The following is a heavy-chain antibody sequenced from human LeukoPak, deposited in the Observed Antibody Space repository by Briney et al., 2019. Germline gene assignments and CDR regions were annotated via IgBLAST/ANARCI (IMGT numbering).Heavy chain of an antibody. V-gene: IGHV3-53*04. D-gene: IGHD3-9*01. CDR1: GFTVSSNY. J-gene: IGHJ6*02. CDR2: IYSGGST. CDR3: ALLRYFDWSYGMDV. Sequence: GGSLRLSCAASGFTVSSNYMSWVRQAPGKGREWVSVIYSGGSTYYADSVKGRFTISRHNSKNTLYLQMNSLRAEDTAVYYCALLRYFDWSYGMDVWGQGTTVTVSS.